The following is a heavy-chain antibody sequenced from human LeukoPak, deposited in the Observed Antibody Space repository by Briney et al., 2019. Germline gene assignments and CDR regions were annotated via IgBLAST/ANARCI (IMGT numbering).Heavy chain of an antibody. J-gene: IGHJ4*02. CDR3: ARVIVVGAQTDY. CDR1: GFTFSSYA. D-gene: IGHD1-26*01. V-gene: IGHV3-30-3*01. CDR2: ISYDGSNK. Sequence: PGGSLRLSCAASGFTFSSYAMHWVRQAPGKGLEWVAVISYDGSNKYYADSVKGRFTISRDNSKNTLYLQMNSLRAEDTAVYYCARVIVVGAQTDYWGQGTLVTVSS.